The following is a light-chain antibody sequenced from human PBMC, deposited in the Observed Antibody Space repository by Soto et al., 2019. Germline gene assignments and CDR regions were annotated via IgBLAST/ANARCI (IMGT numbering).Light chain of an antibody. V-gene: IGKV3-11*01. J-gene: IGKJ4*01. CDR1: QSVSSY. CDR2: DAS. Sequence: EIVLTQSPAPLSLSPGERATLSCRASQSVSSYLAWYHQKPGQAPRLLIYDASNRSTGIPARFSGGGSGTDFTLTISRLEPEDFAVYYCQQFSSYPLTFGGGTKVDIK. CDR3: QQFSSYPLT.